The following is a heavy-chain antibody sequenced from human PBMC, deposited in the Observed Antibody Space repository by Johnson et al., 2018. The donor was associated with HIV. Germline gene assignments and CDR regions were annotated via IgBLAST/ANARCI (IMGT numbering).Heavy chain of an antibody. CDR1: GFTFSSYW. D-gene: IGHD2-21*01. CDR3: AKSYCPGCDGFDI. CDR2: INSDGSST. V-gene: IGHV3-74*02. J-gene: IGHJ3*02. Sequence: MQLVESGGGFVQPGGSLRLSCAASGFTFSSYWMHWVRQAPGKGLVWVSRINSDGSSTSYADSVKGRFTISRDNSKNTLDLQMNNLRTEDSGVYYCAKSYCPGCDGFDIWGQGTMVTVSS.